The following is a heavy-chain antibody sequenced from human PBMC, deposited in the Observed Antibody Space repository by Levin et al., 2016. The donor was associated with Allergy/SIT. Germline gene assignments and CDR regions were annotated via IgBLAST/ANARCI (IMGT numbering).Heavy chain of an antibody. CDR3: ARGQSSSSKRLCDH. CDR2: ISSDTKYI. V-gene: IGHV3-21*01. Sequence: GGSLRLSCVSSGFDSSRYAMSWVRQPPGKGLEWVSSISSDTKYIYYADSVKGRFTVSRDDAKNSLLLEMDSLGVDDTAVYYCARGQSSSSKRLCDHWGQGVQVTVSS. D-gene: IGHD6-6*01. CDR1: GFDSSRYA. J-gene: IGHJ4*02.